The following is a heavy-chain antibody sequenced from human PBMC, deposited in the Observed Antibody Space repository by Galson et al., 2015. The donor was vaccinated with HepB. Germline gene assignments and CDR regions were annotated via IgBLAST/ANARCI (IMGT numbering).Heavy chain of an antibody. J-gene: IGHJ5*02. CDR3: ARAQALRGPIYCSGGSCHWFDP. CDR2: INPSGGST. CDR1: GYTFTSYY. V-gene: IGHV1-46*04. D-gene: IGHD2-15*01. Sequence: SVKVSCKASGYTFTSYYMHWVRQAPGQGLEWMGIINPSGGSTSYAQKLQGRVTMTRDTSTSTVYMELSSLRSEDTAVYYCARAQALRGPIYCSGGSCHWFDPWGQGTLVTVSS.